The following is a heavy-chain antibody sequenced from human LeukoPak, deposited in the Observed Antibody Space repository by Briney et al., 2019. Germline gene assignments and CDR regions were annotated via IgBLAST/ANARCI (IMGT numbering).Heavy chain of an antibody. J-gene: IGHJ4*02. D-gene: IGHD6-19*01. CDR1: GFTFSSYA. Sequence: GGTLRLSCGASGFTFSSYAIHWVRHAPGKGLEWVAVISYDGSNKYYADSVKGRFTISRDNSKNTLYLQMNSLRAEDTAVYYCARDRVPYSSGWYGGFDYWGQGTLVTVSP. CDR3: ARDRVPYSSGWYGGFDY. V-gene: IGHV3-30*04. CDR2: ISYDGSNK.